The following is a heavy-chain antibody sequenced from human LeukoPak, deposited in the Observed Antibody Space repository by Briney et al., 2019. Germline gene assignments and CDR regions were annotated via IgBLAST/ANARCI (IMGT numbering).Heavy chain of an antibody. Sequence: SETLSLTCTVSGGSISSYYWSWIRQPPGKGLEWIGYIYYSGSTNYNPSLRSRVTISVDTSKNQFSLKLSSVTAADTAVYYCARRNSSGWYSWFDAWGQGTLVTVSS. J-gene: IGHJ5*02. CDR2: IYYSGST. CDR1: GGSISSYY. V-gene: IGHV4-59*01. D-gene: IGHD6-19*01. CDR3: ARRNSSGWYSWFDA.